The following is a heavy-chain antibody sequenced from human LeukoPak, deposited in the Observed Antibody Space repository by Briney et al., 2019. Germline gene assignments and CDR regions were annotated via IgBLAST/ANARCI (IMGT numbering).Heavy chain of an antibody. J-gene: IGHJ6*02. CDR3: ARDRYYDILTDPAGYGMDV. V-gene: IGHV3-21*01. D-gene: IGHD3-9*01. Sequence: GGSLRLSCAASGFTFSSYSMNWVRQAPGKGLEWVSSISSSSSYIYYADSVKGRFTISRDNAKNALYLQMNSLRAEDTAVYYCARDRYYDILTDPAGYGMDVWGQGTTVTVSS. CDR1: GFTFSSYS. CDR2: ISSSSSYI.